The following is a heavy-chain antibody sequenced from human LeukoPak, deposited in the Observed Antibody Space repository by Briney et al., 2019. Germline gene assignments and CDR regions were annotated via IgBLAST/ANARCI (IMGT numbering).Heavy chain of an antibody. CDR3: AREVGDYVGVFDY. V-gene: IGHV4-59*01. CDR2: VFYSGST. D-gene: IGHD4-17*01. J-gene: IGHJ4*02. Sequence: SETLSLTCTVSGGSISSYYWSWIRKPPGKGLEWIGYVFYSGSTNYNPSLKSRVTISVDMSKNQFSLKLTSVTAADTAVYYCAREVGDYVGVFDYWRQGTLVTVSS. CDR1: GGSISSYY.